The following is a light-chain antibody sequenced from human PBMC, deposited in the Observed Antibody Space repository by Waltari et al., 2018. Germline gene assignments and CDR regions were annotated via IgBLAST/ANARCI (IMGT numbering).Light chain of an antibody. V-gene: IGKV3-20*01. CDR3: QQYGSSILYT. CDR2: GAS. Sequence: MLTQSPATPSLSPGETATLSCRASQRLTKYYLAWYQQKPGQAPRLLIYGASSRAAGIPERFRGSGSGTDFTLTINRLEPEDFAMYYCQQYGSSILYTFGQGTKLEIK. CDR1: QRLTKYY. J-gene: IGKJ2*01.